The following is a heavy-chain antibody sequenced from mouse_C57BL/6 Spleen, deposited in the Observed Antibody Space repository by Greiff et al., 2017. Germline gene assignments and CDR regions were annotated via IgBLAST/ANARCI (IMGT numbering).Heavy chain of an antibody. D-gene: IGHD2-1*01. J-gene: IGHJ3*01. CDR2: IYPGSGST. V-gene: IGHV1-55*01. CDR3: ARDYYGNFSWFAY. CDR1: GYTFTSYW. Sequence: QVQLQQSGAELVKPGASVKMSCKASGYTFTSYWITWVKQRPGQGLEWIGDIYPGSGSTNYNEKFKSKATLTVDPSSSTAYMQLSSLTSEASAFYYFARDYYGNFSWFAYWGQGTLVTVSA.